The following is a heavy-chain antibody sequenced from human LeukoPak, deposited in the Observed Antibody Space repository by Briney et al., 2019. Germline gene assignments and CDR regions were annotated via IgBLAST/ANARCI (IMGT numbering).Heavy chain of an antibody. CDR3: ARSFGASQQYTSSWNYYYMDV. CDR1: GYTFTNYY. Sequence: ASVKVSCKASGYTFTNYYVHWVRQAPGHGLEWMGIINPSGGSTSYPQKFQGRVTMTREMSTSTVYMELSSLRSEDTAVFFCARSFGASQQYTSSWNYYYMDVWGEGTTVTVSS. CDR2: INPSGGST. V-gene: IGHV1-46*01. J-gene: IGHJ6*03. D-gene: IGHD6-13*01.